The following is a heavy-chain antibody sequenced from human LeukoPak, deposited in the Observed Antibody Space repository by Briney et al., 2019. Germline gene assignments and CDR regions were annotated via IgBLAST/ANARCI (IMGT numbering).Heavy chain of an antibody. CDR2: TYYRSKWYN. D-gene: IGHD3-22*01. J-gene: IGHJ3*02. CDR1: GDSVSSNSAA. CDR3: ARWKNQGLKDSSGYDAFDI. V-gene: IGHV6-1*01. Sequence: SQTLSLTCAISGDSVSSNSAAWNWIRQSPSRGLEWLGRTYYRSKWYNDYAVSVKSRITINPDTSKNQFSLQLNSVTPEDTAVYYCARWKNQGLKDSSGYDAFDIWGQGTMVTVSS.